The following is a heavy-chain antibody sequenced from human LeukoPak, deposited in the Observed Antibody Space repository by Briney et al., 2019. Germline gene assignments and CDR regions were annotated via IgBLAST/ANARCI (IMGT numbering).Heavy chain of an antibody. CDR3: TTDLGITMVRGVIVY. V-gene: IGHV3-15*01. J-gene: IGHJ4*02. CDR2: IKSKGDSKTT. Sequence: PGGSLRLSCAASGFTFTNAWMRWVRQAPGRGLEWVGRIKSKGDSKTTDYARPVKGRFTMSIDDSKATLYLQMNSLKAEDTAVYYCTTDLGITMVRGVIVYWGQGGLVTVSS. CDR1: GFTFTNAW. D-gene: IGHD3-10*01.